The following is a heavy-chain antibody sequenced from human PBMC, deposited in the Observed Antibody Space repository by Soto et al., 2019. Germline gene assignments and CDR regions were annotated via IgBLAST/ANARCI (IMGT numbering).Heavy chain of an antibody. CDR1: GFTFDDYT. V-gene: IGHV3-43*01. CDR2: ISWDGGST. CDR3: AKDKDHYGMDV. J-gene: IGHJ6*02. Sequence: PGGSLRLSCAASGFTFDDYTMHWVRQAPGKGLEWVSLISWDGGSTYYADSAKGRFTISRDNSKNSLYLQMNSLRTEDTALYYCAKDKDHYGMDVWGQGTTVTVSS.